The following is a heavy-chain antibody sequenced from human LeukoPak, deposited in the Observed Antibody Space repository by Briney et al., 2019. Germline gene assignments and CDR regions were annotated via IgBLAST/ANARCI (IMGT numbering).Heavy chain of an antibody. J-gene: IGHJ6*03. D-gene: IGHD3-3*01. Sequence: SVKVSCKAPGGTFSSYAISWVRQAPGQGLEWMGGIIPIFGTANYAQKFQGRVTITTDESTSTAYMELSSLRSEDTAVYYCARARYYDFWSGYSNYYYYYMDVWGKGTTVTVSS. CDR1: GGTFSSYA. V-gene: IGHV1-69*05. CDR2: IIPIFGTA. CDR3: ARARYYDFWSGYSNYYYYYMDV.